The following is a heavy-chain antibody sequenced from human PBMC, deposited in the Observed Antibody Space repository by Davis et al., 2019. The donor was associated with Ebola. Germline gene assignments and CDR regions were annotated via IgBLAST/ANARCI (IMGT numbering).Heavy chain of an antibody. CDR2: IRSKANSYAT. CDR1: GFTFSGSA. J-gene: IGHJ4*02. D-gene: IGHD4-17*01. Sequence: GESLKISCAASGFTFSGSAVHWFRQASGKGLEWVGRIRSKANSYATAYAASVKGRFTISRDDSKNTAYLQMNSLKTEDTAVYYCTQTSGDVDYWGQGTLVTVSS. CDR3: TQTSGDVDY. V-gene: IGHV3-73*01.